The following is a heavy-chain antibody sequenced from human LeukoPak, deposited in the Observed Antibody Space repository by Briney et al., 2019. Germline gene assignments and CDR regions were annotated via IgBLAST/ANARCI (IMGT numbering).Heavy chain of an antibody. CDR1: GGSISSSNW. Sequence: PSETLSLTCAVSGGSISSSNWWSWIRQPPGKGLEWIGEIYHSGSTNYNPSLKSRVTISVDKSKTQFSLKLSSVTAADTAVYYCARGHSFGSGSPAPWGQGTLVTVSS. V-gene: IGHV4-4*02. CDR3: ARGHSFGSGSPAP. CDR2: IYHSGST. J-gene: IGHJ5*02. D-gene: IGHD3-10*01.